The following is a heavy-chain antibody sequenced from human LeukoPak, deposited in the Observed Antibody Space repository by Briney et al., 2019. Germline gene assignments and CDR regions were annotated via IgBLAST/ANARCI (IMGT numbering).Heavy chain of an antibody. V-gene: IGHV3-21*01. CDR1: GFTFSSYS. Sequence: GGSLRLSCAASGFTFSSYSMNWVRQAPGKGLEWVSSISSSSSYIYYADSVKGRFTISRDNAKNSLYLQMNSLRAEDTAVYYCARDRGTYDYVWGSYRSPDYWGQGTLVSVSS. CDR2: ISSSSSYI. CDR3: ARDRGTYDYVWGSYRSPDY. D-gene: IGHD3-16*02. J-gene: IGHJ4*02.